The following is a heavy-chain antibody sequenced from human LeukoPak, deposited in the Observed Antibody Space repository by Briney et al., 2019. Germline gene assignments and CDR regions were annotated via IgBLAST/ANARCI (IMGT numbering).Heavy chain of an antibody. J-gene: IGHJ4*02. CDR1: GGSISSHY. V-gene: IGHV4-59*11. CDR2: IYYSGST. CDR3: ASGYSHGSLDI. Sequence: SETLSLTCTVSGGSISSHYWSWIRQPPGKGLEWIGYIYYSGSTNYSPSLKSRVTISVDTSKNQFSLKLSSVTAADTAVYCCASGYSHGSLDIGGEGTLVTVSS. D-gene: IGHD5-18*01.